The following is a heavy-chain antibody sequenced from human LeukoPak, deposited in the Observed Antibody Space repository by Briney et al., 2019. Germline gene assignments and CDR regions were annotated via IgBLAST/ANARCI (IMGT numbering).Heavy chain of an antibody. Sequence: SETLSLTCAVSGGSISSGGYSWSWIRQPPGKGLEWIGYIYYSGSTNYNPSLKSRVTISVDTSKNQFSLKLSSVTAADTAVYYCARRAYYYDSSGYYFDAFDIWGQGTMVTVSS. CDR1: GGSISSGGYS. V-gene: IGHV4-61*08. CDR2: IYYSGST. CDR3: ARRAYYYDSSGYYFDAFDI. D-gene: IGHD3-22*01. J-gene: IGHJ3*02.